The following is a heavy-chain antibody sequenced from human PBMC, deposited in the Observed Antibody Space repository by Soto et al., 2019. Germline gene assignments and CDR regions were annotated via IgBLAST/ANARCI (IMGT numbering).Heavy chain of an antibody. D-gene: IGHD5-12*01. CDR3: ARDVVRVWQRSDY. J-gene: IGHJ4*02. Sequence: EVQLVESGGDLIQPGGSLRLSCAASGFTVSTNYMSWVRQAPGKGLEWVSVIYNDGSTYYADAVKGRFTISRDHYKNTLYLHMTGLRAEDTAVYYCARDVVRVWQRSDYWGQGTLVTVSS. CDR2: IYNDGST. V-gene: IGHV3-53*01. CDR1: GFTVSTNY.